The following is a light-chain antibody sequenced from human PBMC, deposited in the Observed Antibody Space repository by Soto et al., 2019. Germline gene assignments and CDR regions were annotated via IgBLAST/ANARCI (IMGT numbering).Light chain of an antibody. J-gene: IGKJ5*01. CDR3: QQYFNWWT. CDR1: QNIGSN. V-gene: IGKV3-15*01. CDR2: GAS. Sequence: EIVMAQSPATLSVSPGETAILSCRASQNIGSNLAWYQQRPGQAPRLLIYGASSRVTGLPARFSGSGSGTDFTLTISSLQSEDFAVYHCQQYFNWWTFGQGTRLE.